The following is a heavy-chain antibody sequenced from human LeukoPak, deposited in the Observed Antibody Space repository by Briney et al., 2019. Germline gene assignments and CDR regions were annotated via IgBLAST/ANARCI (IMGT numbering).Heavy chain of an antibody. CDR3: SGRYGPGPV. CDR1: GYTFSAHH. J-gene: IGHJ4*02. V-gene: IGHV1-2*02. CDR2: ILPDGRDT. D-gene: IGHD3-10*01. Sequence: ASVKVSSKASGYTFSAHHIHWVRQAHGQGLEWMGWILPDGRDTKYSQKFQDRLTLTTDTSTNTAYMELSRLIPDDTAVYYCSGRYGPGPVWGQGTLISASP.